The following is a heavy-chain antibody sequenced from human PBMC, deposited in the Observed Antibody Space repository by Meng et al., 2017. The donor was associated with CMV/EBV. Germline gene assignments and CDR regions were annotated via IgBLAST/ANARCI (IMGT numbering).Heavy chain of an antibody. V-gene: IGHV1-2*02. CDR1: GYTFTGYY. Sequence: ASVKVSCKASGYTFTGYYMHWVRQAPGQGLEWMGWINPNSGGTNYAQKFQGRVTMTRDTSISTAYMELSRLRSDDTAVYYCAREGVVPAAKEVGSWFDPWGQGTLVTVSS. J-gene: IGHJ5*02. CDR2: INPNSGGT. D-gene: IGHD2-2*01. CDR3: AREGVVPAAKEVGSWFDP.